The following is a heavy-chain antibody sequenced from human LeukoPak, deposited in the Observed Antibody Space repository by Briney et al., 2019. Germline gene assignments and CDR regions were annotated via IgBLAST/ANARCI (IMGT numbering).Heavy chain of an antibody. D-gene: IGHD2-2*01. Sequence: GGSLRLSRAASGFTFSSYWMHWVRQASGKGLVWVSRINSDGSSTSYADSVKGRFTISRDNAKNTLYLQMNSLRAEDTAVCYCARNPILGYCSSTSCSHNWFDPWGQGTLVTVSS. CDR3: ARNPILGYCSSTSCSHNWFDP. CDR2: INSDGSST. CDR1: GFTFSSYW. V-gene: IGHV3-74*01. J-gene: IGHJ5*02.